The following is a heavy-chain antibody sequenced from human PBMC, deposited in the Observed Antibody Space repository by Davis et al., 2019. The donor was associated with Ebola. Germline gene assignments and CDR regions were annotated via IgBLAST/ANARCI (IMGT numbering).Heavy chain of an antibody. CDR1: GGTFSSYA. J-gene: IGHJ6*02. CDR3: ARAGWITMVRGVIPNYYYYGMDV. Sequence: AASVKVSCKASGGTFSSYAISWVRQAPGQGLEWMGGIIPIFGTANYAQKFQGRVTITADKSTSTAYMELSGLRSEDTAVYYCARAGWITMVRGVIPNYYYYGMDVWGQGTTVTVSS. D-gene: IGHD3-10*01. CDR2: IIPIFGTA. V-gene: IGHV1-69*06.